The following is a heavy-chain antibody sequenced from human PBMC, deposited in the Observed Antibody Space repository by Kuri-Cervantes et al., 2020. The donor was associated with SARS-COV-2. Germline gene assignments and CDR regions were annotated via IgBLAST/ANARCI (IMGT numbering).Heavy chain of an antibody. CDR3: ARETYCGGDCYSGFDY. CDR2: ISGSGGST. J-gene: IGHJ4*02. Sequence: GESLKISCAASGFTFSSYAMSWVRQAPGKGLEWVSAISGSGGSTYYADSVKGRFTISRDNSKNTLYLQMNSLRAEDTALYYCARETYCGGDCYSGFDYWGQGTLVTVSS. CDR1: GFTFSSYA. V-gene: IGHV3-23*01. D-gene: IGHD2-21*01.